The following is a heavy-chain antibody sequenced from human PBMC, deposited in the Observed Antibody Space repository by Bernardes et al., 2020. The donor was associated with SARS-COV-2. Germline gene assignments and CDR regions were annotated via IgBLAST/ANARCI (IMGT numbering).Heavy chain of an antibody. V-gene: IGHV1-18*04. CDR2: ISAYNGNT. Sequence: ASVKVSCKASGYTFTSYGISWVRQAPGQGLEWMGWISAYNGNTNYAQKLQGRVTMTTDTSTSTAYMELRSLRSDDTAVYYCARDKVGTSATQGRGYYYYYGMDVWGQGTTVTVSS. J-gene: IGHJ6*02. CDR1: GYTFTSYG. CDR3: ARDKVGTSATQGRGYYYYYGMDV. D-gene: IGHD6-25*01.